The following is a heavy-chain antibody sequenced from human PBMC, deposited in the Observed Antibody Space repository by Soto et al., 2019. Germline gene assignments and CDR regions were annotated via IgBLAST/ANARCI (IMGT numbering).Heavy chain of an antibody. Sequence: PSETLSLTCTVSGGSISSGGYYWSWIRQHPGKGLEWIGYIYYSGSTYYNPSLKSRVTISVDTSKNQFSLKLSSVTAADTAVYYCARAEKSNYGDFDYWGQGTLVTVSS. CDR1: GGSISSGGYY. V-gene: IGHV4-31*03. J-gene: IGHJ4*02. CDR3: ARAEKSNYGDFDY. D-gene: IGHD4-4*01. CDR2: IYYSGST.